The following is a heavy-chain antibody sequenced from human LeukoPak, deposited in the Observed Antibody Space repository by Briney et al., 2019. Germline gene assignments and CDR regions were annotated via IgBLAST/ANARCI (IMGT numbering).Heavy chain of an antibody. CDR1: GDSVSSNSAA. D-gene: IGHD7-27*01. J-gene: IGHJ4*02. V-gene: IGHV6-1*01. CDR2: TYYGSKWYN. Sequence: SQTLSLTFAISGDSVSSNSAAWNWSRQSPSGGLEWLGRTYYGSKWYNDYAVSAKSRVTINPDTSKNQFSLQLNSVTPDDTAVYYCARGKLGTGFDYWGQGTLVTVSS. CDR3: ARGKLGTGFDY.